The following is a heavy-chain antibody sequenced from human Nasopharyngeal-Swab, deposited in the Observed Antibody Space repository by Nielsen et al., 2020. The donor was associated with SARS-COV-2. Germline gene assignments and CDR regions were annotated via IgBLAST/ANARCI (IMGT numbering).Heavy chain of an antibody. CDR3: VGSSWYGDYYYYYGMDV. Sequence: SETLSLTCTVSGGSISSSSYYWGWIRQPPGKGLEWIGSIYYSGSTYYNPSLKSRVTISVDTSKNQFSLKLSSVTAADTAVYYCVGSSWYGDYYYYYGMDVWRQGTTVTVS. J-gene: IGHJ6*02. D-gene: IGHD6-13*01. V-gene: IGHV4-39*07. CDR2: IYYSGST. CDR1: GGSISSSSYY.